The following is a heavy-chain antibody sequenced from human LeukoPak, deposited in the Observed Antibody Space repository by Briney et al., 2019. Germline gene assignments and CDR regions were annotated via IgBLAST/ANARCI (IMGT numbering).Heavy chain of an antibody. V-gene: IGHV3-7*01. CDR1: GFTFSHAW. CDR3: ARSKTRERPVDY. J-gene: IGHJ4*02. Sequence: GGSLRLSCAASGFTFSHAWMTWVRRAPGKGPEWVAHIKEDESQKYYVDSVKGRFTISRDNAKNSLYLQMNSLRGEDTAVYYCARSKTRERPVDYWGQGTLVTVSS. D-gene: IGHD5-24*01. CDR2: IKEDESQK.